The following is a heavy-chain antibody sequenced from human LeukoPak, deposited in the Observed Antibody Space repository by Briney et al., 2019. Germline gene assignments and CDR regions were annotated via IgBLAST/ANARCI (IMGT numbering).Heavy chain of an antibody. CDR3: ARPHYYYYMDV. V-gene: IGHV3-21*01. J-gene: IGHJ6*03. Sequence: GGSLRLSCVASGYTFSSYSMNWVRQAPGKGLEWVSSISSSSSYIYYADSVKGRFTISRDNAKNSLYLQMNSLRAEDTAVYYCARPHYYYYMDVWGKGTTVTVSS. CDR2: ISSSSSYI. CDR1: GYTFSSYS.